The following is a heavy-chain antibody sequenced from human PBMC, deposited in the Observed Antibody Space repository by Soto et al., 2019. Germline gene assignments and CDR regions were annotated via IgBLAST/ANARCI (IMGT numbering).Heavy chain of an antibody. Sequence: SLRLSCAASGFTFSSYGMHWVRQAPGKGLEWVAVISYDGSNKYYADSVKGRFTISRDNSKNTLYLQMNSLRAEDTAVYYCAKDVAFDYWGQGTLVTVSS. D-gene: IGHD2-15*01. CDR2: ISYDGSNK. V-gene: IGHV3-30*18. CDR3: AKDVAFDY. J-gene: IGHJ4*02. CDR1: GFTFSSYG.